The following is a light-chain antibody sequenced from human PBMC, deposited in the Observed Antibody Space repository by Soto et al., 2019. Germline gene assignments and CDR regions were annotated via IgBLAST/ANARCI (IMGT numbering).Light chain of an antibody. CDR2: QDS. Sequence: SYELTQPPSVSVSQGQTASITCSGDKVGDKYACWYQQKPGQSPVLVIYQDSKRPSGIPERFSGSNSGNTATLTISGTQAMDEADYYCQAWDSSTAAVFGGGTKVTVL. CDR3: QAWDSSTAAV. J-gene: IGLJ2*01. V-gene: IGLV3-1*01. CDR1: KVGDKY.